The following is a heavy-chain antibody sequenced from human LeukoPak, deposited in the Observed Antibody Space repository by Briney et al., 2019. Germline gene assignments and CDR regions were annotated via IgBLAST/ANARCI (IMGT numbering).Heavy chain of an antibody. J-gene: IGHJ4*02. CDR3: ARCYYDSSGYYYTY. Sequence: GGSLRLSCTASGFTFDDYAMHWVRQAPGKGLEWVSGISWNSGSIGYADSVKGRFTISRDNAKNSLYLQMNSLRAEDTAVYYCARCYYDSSGYYYTYWGQGTLVTVSS. V-gene: IGHV3-9*01. D-gene: IGHD3-22*01. CDR1: GFTFDDYA. CDR2: ISWNSGSI.